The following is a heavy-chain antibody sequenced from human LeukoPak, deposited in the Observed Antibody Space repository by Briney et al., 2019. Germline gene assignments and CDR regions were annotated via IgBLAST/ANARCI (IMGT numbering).Heavy chain of an antibody. D-gene: IGHD1-1*01. J-gene: IGHJ4*02. Sequence: GGSLRPSCAASAFTFSGYSMTWVRQAPGKGLEWVSYISSSSSIMSYADSVKGRFTISRDNAKNSLYLQMNSLGADDTAVYYCAKGNWRYFDYWGQGTLVTVSS. CDR2: ISSSSSIM. V-gene: IGHV3-48*01. CDR3: AKGNWRYFDY. CDR1: AFTFSGYS.